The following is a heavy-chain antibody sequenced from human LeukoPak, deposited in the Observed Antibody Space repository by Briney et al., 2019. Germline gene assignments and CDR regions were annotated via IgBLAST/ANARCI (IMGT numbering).Heavy chain of an antibody. D-gene: IGHD1-1*01. Sequence: GGSLRLSCAASGFTFSSYSMNWVRQAPGKGLEWVSSISSSSSYIYYADSVKGRFTISRDNAKNSLYLQMNRLETADTAVYYCIADTPPWNPYGFDYWGQGILVTVSS. V-gene: IGHV3-21*03. J-gene: IGHJ4*02. CDR2: ISSSSSYI. CDR1: GFTFSSYS. CDR3: IADTPPWNPYGFDY.